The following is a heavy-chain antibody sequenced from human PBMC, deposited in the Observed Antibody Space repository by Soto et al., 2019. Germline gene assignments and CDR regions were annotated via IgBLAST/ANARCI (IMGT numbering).Heavy chain of an antibody. D-gene: IGHD3-16*01. CDR3: ARLLDIWGSFGTRGAFDI. CDR1: GYSFTSYW. V-gene: IGHV5-51*01. CDR2: IYPGDSDT. Sequence: GECLKISCKGSGYSFTSYWIGWVRQMPGKGLEWMGIIYPGDSDTRYSPSFQGQVTISADKSISTAYLQWNSLKASDTAMYYCARLLDIWGSFGTRGAFDIWGQGTMVTVSS. J-gene: IGHJ3*02.